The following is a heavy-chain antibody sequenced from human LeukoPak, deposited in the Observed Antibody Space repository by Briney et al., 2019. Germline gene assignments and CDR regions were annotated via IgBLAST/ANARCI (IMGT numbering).Heavy chain of an antibody. CDR2: ISTSSSYI. CDR3: ARAMGNTYYYYYYMDV. D-gene: IGHD1/OR15-1a*01. CDR1: GFTFSSYS. Sequence: GGSLRLSCAASGFTFSSYSMNWVRQAPGKGLEWVSSISTSSSYIHYADSVKGRFTISRDNAKNSLYLQMNSLRAEDTAVYYCARAMGNTYYYYYYMDVWGKGTTVTVSS. J-gene: IGHJ6*03. V-gene: IGHV3-21*01.